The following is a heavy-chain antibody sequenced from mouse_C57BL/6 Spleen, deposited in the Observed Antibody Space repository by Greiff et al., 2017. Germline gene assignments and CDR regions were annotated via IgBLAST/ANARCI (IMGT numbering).Heavy chain of an antibody. CDR1: GFTFSDYG. J-gene: IGHJ2*01. CDR2: ISSGSSTI. D-gene: IGHD1-1*01. V-gene: IGHV5-17*01. CDR3: ARGPFITTVVAKADFDY. Sequence: EVQVVESGGGLVKPGGSLKLSCAASGFTFSDYGMHWVRQAPEKGLEWVAYISSGSSTIYYADTVKGRFTISRDNAKNTLFLQMTSLRSEDTAMYYCARGPFITTVVAKADFDYWGQGTTLTVSS.